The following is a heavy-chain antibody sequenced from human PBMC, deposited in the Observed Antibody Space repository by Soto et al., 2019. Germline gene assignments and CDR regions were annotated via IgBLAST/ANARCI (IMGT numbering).Heavy chain of an antibody. Sequence: PGGSLRLSCAASGFTFSSYSMNWVRQAPGKGLEWVSYISSSSSTIYYADSVKGRFTISRDNAKNSLYLQMNSLRAEDTAVYYCARGGRLWFGELLPTENYYYYYMDVWGKGTTVT. J-gene: IGHJ6*03. V-gene: IGHV3-48*01. D-gene: IGHD3-10*01. CDR3: ARGGRLWFGELLPTENYYYYYMDV. CDR2: ISSSSSTI. CDR1: GFTFSSYS.